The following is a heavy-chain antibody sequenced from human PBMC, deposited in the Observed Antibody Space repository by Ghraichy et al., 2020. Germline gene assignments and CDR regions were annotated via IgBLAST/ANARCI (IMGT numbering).Heavy chain of an antibody. Sequence: LSLTCAASGFSLSSHYMTSVRQAPGKGLEWVANIKQDGSDTFYLDSVRGRFTVSRDNAKNSLYLQMNSLRADDTAVYYCARESVLTGMGDDASDIWGQGTIVTGSS. D-gene: IGHD3-9*01. J-gene: IGHJ3*02. CDR1: GFSLSSHY. CDR3: ARESVLTGMGDDASDI. CDR2: IKQDGSDT. V-gene: IGHV3-7*03.